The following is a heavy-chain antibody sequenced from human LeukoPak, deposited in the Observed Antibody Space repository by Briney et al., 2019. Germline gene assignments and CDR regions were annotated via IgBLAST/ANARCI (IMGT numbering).Heavy chain of an antibody. D-gene: IGHD7-27*01. V-gene: IGHV6-1*01. J-gene: IGHJ5*02. CDR1: GDSVSSNSAA. CDR3: ARDPGPPGWFDP. CDR2: TYYRSKWYN. Sequence: SQTLSLTCAISGDSVSSNSAAWNWIRQSPSRGLEWLGRTYYRSKWYNDYALSVKSRIAINPDTSKNQFSLQLNSVTPDDTAVYYCARDPGPPGWFDPWGQGTLVTVSS.